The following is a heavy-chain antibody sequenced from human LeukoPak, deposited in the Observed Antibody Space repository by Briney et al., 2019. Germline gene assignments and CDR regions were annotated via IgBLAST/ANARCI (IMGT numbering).Heavy chain of an antibody. V-gene: IGHV1-18*01. CDR2: INAYNGNT. CDR3: ARDFRDYGGNEGYFDH. D-gene: IGHD4-23*01. Sequence: ASVKVSCKAAGYTFTSYGVSWVRQAPGQGLGWRGWINAYNGNTNCAQKFQGRVTMTTDTSTSTAYLELRSLGSDDTAVYYCARDFRDYGGNEGYFDHWGQGALVTVSS. J-gene: IGHJ4*02. CDR1: GYTFTSYG.